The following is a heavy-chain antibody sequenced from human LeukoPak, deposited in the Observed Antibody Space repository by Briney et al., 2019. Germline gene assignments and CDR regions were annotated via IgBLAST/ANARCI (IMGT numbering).Heavy chain of an antibody. D-gene: IGHD3-9*01. CDR2: IRYDGSNK. Sequence: PGGSLRLSCAASGFTFSSYGMHWVRQAPGKGLEWVAFIRYDGSNKYYADSVKGRFTISRDNSKNTLYLQMSSLRAEDTAVYYCARVFPRAGYYSDGRNYYFDYWGQGTLVTVSS. CDR3: ARVFPRAGYYSDGRNYYFDY. CDR1: GFTFSSYG. V-gene: IGHV3-30*02. J-gene: IGHJ4*02.